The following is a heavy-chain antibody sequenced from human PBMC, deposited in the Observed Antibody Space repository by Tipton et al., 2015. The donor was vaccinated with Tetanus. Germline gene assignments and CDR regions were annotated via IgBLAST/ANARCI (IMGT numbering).Heavy chain of an antibody. CDR1: GDYLSDYY. CDR2: IHRGGST. CDR3: ARSISAGSVWPYEH. D-gene: IGHD6-13*01. V-gene: IGHV4-34*01. J-gene: IGHJ4*02. Sequence: GLVKPSETLSLTCGVFGDYLSDYYWTWVRQPPGKGLEWIGEIHRGGSTNYNPSLKSRVSMSVDTAKNRFSLTLTSVTAADMAVYYCARSISAGSVWPYEHWGQGTLVPVSS.